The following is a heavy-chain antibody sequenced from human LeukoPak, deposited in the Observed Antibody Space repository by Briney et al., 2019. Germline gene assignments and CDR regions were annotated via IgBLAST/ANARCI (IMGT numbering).Heavy chain of an antibody. D-gene: IGHD1-1*01. CDR1: GGSISSYY. V-gene: IGHV4-59*01. J-gene: IGHJ6*04. CDR3: ARGGGRTATGNNYGMDV. CDR2: IYYSGST. Sequence: SETLSLTCTVSGGSISSYYWSWIRQPPGKGLEWIGYIYYSGSTNYNPSLKSRVTTSVDTSKNQFSLKLSSVTAADTAVYYCARGGGRTATGNNYGMDVWGKGTTVTVSS.